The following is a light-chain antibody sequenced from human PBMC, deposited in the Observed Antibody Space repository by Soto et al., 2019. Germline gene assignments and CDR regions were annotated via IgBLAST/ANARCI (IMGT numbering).Light chain of an antibody. CDR3: QQYGGSLTWT. CDR2: GAS. Sequence: EIVLTQSPGTLSLSPGERATLSCRASQSVSSSYLAWYQQKPGQAPRLLVHGASSRATGIPDRFSGSGSGTDFTLTISRLEPEDFAIYYCQQYGGSLTWTFGQGTKVDIK. CDR1: QSVSSSY. J-gene: IGKJ1*01. V-gene: IGKV3-20*01.